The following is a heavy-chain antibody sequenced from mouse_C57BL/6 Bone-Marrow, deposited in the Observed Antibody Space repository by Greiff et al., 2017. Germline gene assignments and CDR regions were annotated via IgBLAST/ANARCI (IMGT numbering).Heavy chain of an antibody. D-gene: IGHD2-2*01. Sequence: VKLMESGAELVRPGASVTLSCKASGYTFTDYEMHWVKQTPVHGLEWIGAIDPETGGTAYNQKFKGKAILTADKSSSTAYMELRSLTSEDSAVYYCTREWLDFDYWGQGTTLTVSS. V-gene: IGHV1-15*01. CDR3: TREWLDFDY. CDR2: IDPETGGT. J-gene: IGHJ2*01. CDR1: GYTFTDYE.